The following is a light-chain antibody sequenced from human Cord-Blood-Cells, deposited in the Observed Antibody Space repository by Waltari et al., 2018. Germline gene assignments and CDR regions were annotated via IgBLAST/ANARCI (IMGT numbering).Light chain of an antibody. V-gene: IGKV1-8*01. Sequence: AIRMTQSPSSFSASTGDRVTITCRASQGISSYLAWYQQKPGKAPKLLLYAASTLRSGVPARFSGSGSGTDFTLTISCLQSEDFATYYCQQYYSYPITFGQGTRLEIK. CDR2: AAS. J-gene: IGKJ5*01. CDR3: QQYYSYPIT. CDR1: QGISSY.